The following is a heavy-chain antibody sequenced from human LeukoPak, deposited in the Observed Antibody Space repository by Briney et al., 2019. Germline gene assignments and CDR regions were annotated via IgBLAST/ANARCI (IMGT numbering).Heavy chain of an antibody. V-gene: IGHV3-15*01. CDR2: IKSKTDGGTT. J-gene: IGHJ4*02. D-gene: IGHD3-22*01. CDR3: TTDHRYYDSSGYWNY. CDR1: GFTFSNAW. Sequence: GGSLRLSCAASGFTFSNAWMSWVRQAPGKGLEWVGRIKSKTDGGTTDYAAPVKGRFTISRDDSKNTLYLQMNSLKTGDTAVYYCTTDHRYYDSSGYWNYWGQGTLVTVSS.